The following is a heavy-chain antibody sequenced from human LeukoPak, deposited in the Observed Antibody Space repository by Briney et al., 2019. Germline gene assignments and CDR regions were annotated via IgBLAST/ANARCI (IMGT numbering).Heavy chain of an antibody. CDR2: ISSSSSTI. V-gene: IGHV3-48*01. J-gene: IGHJ3*02. CDR3: AREGGPDAFDI. CDR1: GFAFSNYG. Sequence: GGSLRLSCAASGFAFSNYGMNWVRQAPGKGLEWVSYISSSSSTIYYADSVKGRFTISRDNAKNSLYLQMNSLRAEDTAVYYCAREGGPDAFDIWGQGTMVTVSS. D-gene: IGHD3-16*01.